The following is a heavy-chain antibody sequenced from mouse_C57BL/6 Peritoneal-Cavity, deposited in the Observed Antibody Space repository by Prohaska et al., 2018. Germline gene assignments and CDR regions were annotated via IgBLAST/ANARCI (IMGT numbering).Heavy chain of an antibody. J-gene: IGHJ2*01. CDR3: ARSNYDYDFDY. CDR2: IHPNSGST. V-gene: IGHV1-64*01. Sequence: GKQRPGQGLEWIGMIHPNSGSTNYNEKFKSKATLTVDKSSRTAYMQLSSLTSEDSAVYYCARSNYDYDFDYWGQGTTLTVSS. D-gene: IGHD2-4*01.